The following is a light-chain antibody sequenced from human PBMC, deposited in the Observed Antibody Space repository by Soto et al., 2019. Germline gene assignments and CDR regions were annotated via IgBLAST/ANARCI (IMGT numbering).Light chain of an antibody. CDR1: QSVRSN. V-gene: IGKV3-20*01. CDR2: GAS. J-gene: IGKJ1*01. Sequence: EIVLTQSPATLSVSPGERDPISCRASQSVRSNLAWYKQEPGQAPRLLIYGASNRATGIPDRFSGSGSGTDFTLTIRRLEPEEFAVYYCQQYGSPGTVGQGTKLEIK. CDR3: QQYGSPGT.